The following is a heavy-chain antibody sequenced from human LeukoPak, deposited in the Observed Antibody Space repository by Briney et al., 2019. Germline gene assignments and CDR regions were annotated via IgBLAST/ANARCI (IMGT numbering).Heavy chain of an antibody. D-gene: IGHD2-15*01. V-gene: IGHV4-34*01. CDR1: GGSFSGYY. CDR3: ARGYPGAYCSCGSCYGKQSRYYYYYMDV. J-gene: IGHJ6*03. Sequence: SETLSLTCAVYGGSFSGYYWSWMRQPPGKGLEWIGEINHSGSTNYNPSLKSRVTISVDTSKNQFSLKLSSVTAADTAVYYCARGYPGAYCSCGSCYGKQSRYYYYYMDVWGKGTTVTVSS. CDR2: INHSGST.